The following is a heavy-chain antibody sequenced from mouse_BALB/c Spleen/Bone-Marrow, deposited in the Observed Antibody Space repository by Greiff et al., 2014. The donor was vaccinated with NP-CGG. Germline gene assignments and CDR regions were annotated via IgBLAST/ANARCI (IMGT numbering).Heavy chain of an antibody. V-gene: IGHV3-1*02. CDR2: IHYSGTT. J-gene: IGHJ4*01. CDR1: GYSITSDHS. D-gene: IGHD4-1*01. Sequence: EVQLVESGPDLVKPSQSLSLTCTVTGYSITSDHSWHWIRQFPGNKLEWMGYIHYSGTTVYNPSLKSRISITRDTSNNQFFLQLNSVTTEDTATYYCARFAGTPYTMDYWGQGTSVTVSS. CDR3: ARFAGTPYTMDY.